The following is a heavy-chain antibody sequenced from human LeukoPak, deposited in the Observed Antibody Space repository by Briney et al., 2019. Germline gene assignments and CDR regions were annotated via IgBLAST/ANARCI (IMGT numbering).Heavy chain of an antibody. J-gene: IGHJ4*02. CDR1: GGSISSYY. CDR2: IYYTGST. V-gene: IGHV4-59*01. D-gene: IGHD1-26*01. CDR3: ARGNSGSYYGFDY. Sequence: SETLSLTCTVSGGSISSYYWSWIRQPPGKGLEWIGYIYYTGSTSYNPSLKSRVSVDTSKNQFSLKLSSVTAADTAVYYCARGNSGSYYGFDYWGQGTLVTVSS.